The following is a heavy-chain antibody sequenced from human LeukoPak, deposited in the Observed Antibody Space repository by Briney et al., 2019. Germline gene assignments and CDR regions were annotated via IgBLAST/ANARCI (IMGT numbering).Heavy chain of an antibody. V-gene: IGHV3-33*01. CDR1: GFTFSSYG. J-gene: IGHJ4*02. Sequence: PGRSLRLSCAASGFTFSSYGMHWVRQAPGKGLEWVAVIWYDGSNKYYADSVKGRFTISRDNSKNTLYLQMNSLRAEDTAVYYCARDQGIAVAAFDYWGQGTLVTVSS. D-gene: IGHD6-19*01. CDR3: ARDQGIAVAAFDY. CDR2: IWYDGSNK.